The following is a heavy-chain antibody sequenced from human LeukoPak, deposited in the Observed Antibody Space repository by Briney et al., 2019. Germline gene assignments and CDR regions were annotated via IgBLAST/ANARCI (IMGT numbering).Heavy chain of an antibody. CDR2: IYYSGST. Sequence: SETLSLTCTVSGGSISSSSYYWGWIRQPPGKGLEWIGSIYYSGSTYYNPSLKSRVTISVDTSKNQFSLKLSSVTAADTAVYYCARGNSQYYDFWSGYHPFDIWGQGTMVTVSS. V-gene: IGHV4-39*01. CDR1: GGSISSSSYY. J-gene: IGHJ3*02. D-gene: IGHD3-3*01. CDR3: ARGNSQYYDFWSGYHPFDI.